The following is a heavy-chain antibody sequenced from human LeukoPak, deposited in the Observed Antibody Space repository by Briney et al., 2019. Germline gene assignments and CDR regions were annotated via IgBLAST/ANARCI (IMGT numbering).Heavy chain of an antibody. D-gene: IGHD6-19*01. J-gene: IGHJ4*02. Sequence: GGSLRLSCETSGFTFSNYAMSWVRQAPGRGLEWVSGISYGDGGTYYADSVKGRFTISRDNSKNTLYLQMNSLRAEDTAVYYCAKDLRYSSGWYYFDYWGQGTLVTVSS. CDR3: AKDLRYSSGWYYFDY. CDR1: GFTFSNYA. CDR2: ISYGDGGT. V-gene: IGHV3-23*01.